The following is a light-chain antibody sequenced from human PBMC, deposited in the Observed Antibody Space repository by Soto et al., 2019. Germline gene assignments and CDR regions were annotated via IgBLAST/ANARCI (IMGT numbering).Light chain of an antibody. CDR1: SGHSSHI. V-gene: IGLV4-60*02. Sequence: QSVLTQSSSASASLGSSVKLTCTLSSGHSSHIIAWHQQQPGKAPRYLMKVEGSGSFNKGSGVPDRFSGYRSGADRYLTISNLQFEYEADYYCETWDSNTWVFGGGTKLTVL. J-gene: IGLJ3*02. CDR3: ETWDSNTWV. CDR2: VEGSGSF.